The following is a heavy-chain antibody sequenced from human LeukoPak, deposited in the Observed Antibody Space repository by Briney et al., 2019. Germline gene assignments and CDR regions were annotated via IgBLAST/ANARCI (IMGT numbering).Heavy chain of an antibody. Sequence: GASVKVSCKASGGTFSSYAISWVRQAPGQGLEWMGGIIPIFGTANYAQKFQGRVTITADESTSTAYMELGSLRSEDTAVYYCARLGSSWFDYWGQGTLVTVSS. D-gene: IGHD6-13*01. J-gene: IGHJ4*02. V-gene: IGHV1-69*13. CDR1: GGTFSSYA. CDR3: ARLGSSWFDY. CDR2: IIPIFGTA.